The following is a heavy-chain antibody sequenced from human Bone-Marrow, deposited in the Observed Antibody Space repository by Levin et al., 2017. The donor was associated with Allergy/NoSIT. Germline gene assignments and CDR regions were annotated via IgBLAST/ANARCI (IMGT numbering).Heavy chain of an antibody. CDR1: GYTFTGYY. D-gene: IGHD6-19*01. CDR3: ARGAIAVAGTDLLFDY. CDR2: INPNSGGT. Sequence: ASVKVSCKASGYTFTGYYMHWVRQAPGQGLEWMGWINPNSGGTNYAQKFQGWVTMTRDTSISTAYMELSRLRSDDTAVYYCARGAIAVAGTDLLFDYWGQGTLVTVSS. V-gene: IGHV1-2*04. J-gene: IGHJ4*02.